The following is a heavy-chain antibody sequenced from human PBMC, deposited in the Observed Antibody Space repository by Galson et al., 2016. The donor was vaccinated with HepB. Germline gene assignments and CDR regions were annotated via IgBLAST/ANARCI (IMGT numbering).Heavy chain of an antibody. J-gene: IGHJ6*02. V-gene: IGHV4-59*01. CDR3: ARDDSGGWYGFHYGMDV. CDR2: IYYSGRT. Sequence: ETLSLTCTVSGASISGYYLSWTRQPPGKGLEWIGYIYYSGRTNYNPSLKSRVTISVDTSKNQFSLKLSSVTAADMAVYYCARDDSGGWYGFHYGMDVWGQGTTVTVSS. D-gene: IGHD6-19*01. CDR1: GASISGYY.